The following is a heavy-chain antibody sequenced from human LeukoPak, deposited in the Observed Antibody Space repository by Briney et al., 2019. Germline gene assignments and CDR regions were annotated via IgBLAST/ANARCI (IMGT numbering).Heavy chain of an antibody. J-gene: IGHJ2*01. V-gene: IGHV4-61*02. Sequence: SETLSLTCTVSGGSISSGSYYWSWIRQPAGKGLEWIGRIYTSGSTNYNPSLKSRVTISVDTSKNQFSLKLSSVTAADTAVYYCARHGFGPLYDYSNDWYFDLWGRGTLVTVSS. CDR3: ARHGFGPLYDYSNDWYFDL. CDR2: IYTSGST. D-gene: IGHD4-11*01. CDR1: GGSISSGSYY.